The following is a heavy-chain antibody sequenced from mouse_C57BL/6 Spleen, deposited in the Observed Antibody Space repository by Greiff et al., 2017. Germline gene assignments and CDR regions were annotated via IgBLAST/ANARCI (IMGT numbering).Heavy chain of an antibody. CDR3: AREDNVVDPFDY. V-gene: IGHV1-62-3*01. CDR1: GYTFTGYW. D-gene: IGHD1-3*01. Sequence: QVQLQQSGAELVKPGASVKLSCKASGYTFTGYWMHWVKQRPGRGLEWIGRIDPSSGGTKYNEKFKSKATFTADKSSSTAYMQLSSLTSEDSAVYYCAREDNVVDPFDYWGQGTTLTVSS. CDR2: IDPSSGGT. J-gene: IGHJ2*01.